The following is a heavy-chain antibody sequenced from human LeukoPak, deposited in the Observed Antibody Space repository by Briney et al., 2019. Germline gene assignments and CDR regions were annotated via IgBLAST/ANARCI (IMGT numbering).Heavy chain of an antibody. Sequence: GGSLRLSCAASGFTFSSYEMNWVRQAPGKGLEWVSYISSSDSTIYYADSVKGRFTISRGNAKNSLYLQMNSLRAEDTAVYYCARDEIQYFDYWGQGTLVTVSS. D-gene: IGHD5-18*01. CDR3: ARDEIQYFDY. CDR1: GFTFSSYE. V-gene: IGHV3-48*03. CDR2: ISSSDSTI. J-gene: IGHJ4*02.